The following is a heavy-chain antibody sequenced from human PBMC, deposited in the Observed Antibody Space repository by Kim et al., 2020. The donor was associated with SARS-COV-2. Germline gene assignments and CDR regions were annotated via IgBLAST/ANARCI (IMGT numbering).Heavy chain of an antibody. V-gene: IGHV3-64D*06. CDR1: GFTFSSYA. CDR3: VKGAYSYGNGFDP. Sequence: GGSLRLSCSASGFTFSSYAMHWVRQAPGKGLEYVSAISSNGGSTYYADSVKGRFTISRDNSKNTLYLQMSSLRAEDTAVYYCVKGAYSYGNGFDPWGQGTLVTVSS. D-gene: IGHD5-18*01. J-gene: IGHJ5*02. CDR2: ISSNGGST.